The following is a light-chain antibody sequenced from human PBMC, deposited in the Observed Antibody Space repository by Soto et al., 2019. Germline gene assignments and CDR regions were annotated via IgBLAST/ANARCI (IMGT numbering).Light chain of an antibody. V-gene: IGLV4-69*01. CDR1: SGHSSYA. J-gene: IGLJ3*02. CDR3: QTWGTGIEV. Sequence: QLVLTQSPSASASLGASVKLTCTLSSGHSSYAIAWHQQQPEKGPRYLMKLSSDGSHTKGDGIPDRFSGSSSGAERYLTISSLQSEDEADYSCQTWGTGIEVFGGGTKVTVL. CDR2: LSSDGSH.